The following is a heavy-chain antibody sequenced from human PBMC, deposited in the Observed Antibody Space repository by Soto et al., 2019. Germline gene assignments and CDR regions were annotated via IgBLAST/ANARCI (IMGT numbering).Heavy chain of an antibody. V-gene: IGHV3-23*01. CDR1: GFTFSSYA. CDR3: GLWPHSYFDY. D-gene: IGHD3-10*01. J-gene: IGHJ4*02. CDR2: MSGSGGST. Sequence: EVQLLESGGGLVQPGGSLRLSCAASGFTFSSYAMSWVRQAPGKGLEWVSAMSGSGGSTYYADSVKGRFTISRDNPKNTLYLQTNSLRAEDTAVYYSGLWPHSYFDYWGQGTLVTVSS.